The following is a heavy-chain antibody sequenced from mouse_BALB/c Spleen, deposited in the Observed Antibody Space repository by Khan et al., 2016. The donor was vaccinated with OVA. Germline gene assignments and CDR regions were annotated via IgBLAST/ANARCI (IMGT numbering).Heavy chain of an antibody. CDR1: GYSITSGYY. J-gene: IGHJ3*01. V-gene: IGHV3-6*02. CDR2: LSYDGSN. D-gene: IGHD2-1*01. Sequence: EVQLQESGPGLVKPSQSLSLTCSVTGYSITSGYYWSWIRQFPGNRLEWMGYLSYDGSNHYNPSLKNRIHSTRDTSKKQIFQKLNSVTTEDTATXYCASKSYGKGAYWGQGTLVTVSA. CDR3: ASKSYGKGAY.